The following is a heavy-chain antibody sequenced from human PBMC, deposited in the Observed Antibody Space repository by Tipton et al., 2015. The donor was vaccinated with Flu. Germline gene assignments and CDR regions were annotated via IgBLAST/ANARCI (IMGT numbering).Heavy chain of an antibody. CDR3: AREGRSSGYYSPYYYGMDV. Sequence: TLSLTCTVSGGSISSGSYYWSWIRQPAGKGLEWIGRIYTSGSTNYNPSLKSRVTISVDTSKNQFSLKLSSVTAADTAVYYCAREGRSSGYYSPYYYGMDVLGQGTTVTVSS. CDR1: GGSISSGSYY. V-gene: IGHV4-61*02. CDR2: IYTSGST. J-gene: IGHJ6*02. D-gene: IGHD3-22*01.